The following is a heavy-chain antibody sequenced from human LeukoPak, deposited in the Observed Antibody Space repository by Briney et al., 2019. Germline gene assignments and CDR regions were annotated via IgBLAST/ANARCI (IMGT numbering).Heavy chain of an antibody. D-gene: IGHD3-22*01. J-gene: IGHJ4*02. V-gene: IGHV3-23*01. Sequence: PGGSLRLSCAASRFTFSSYFMSWVRQAPGKGLEWVSVISGSGGTTYYAVSVKGRFTISRDNAKNSLYLQMNTLRAEDTAVYYCARALYYYDSSGYYTPGWGQGTLVTVSS. CDR1: RFTFSSYF. CDR3: ARALYYYDSSGYYTPG. CDR2: ISGSGGTT.